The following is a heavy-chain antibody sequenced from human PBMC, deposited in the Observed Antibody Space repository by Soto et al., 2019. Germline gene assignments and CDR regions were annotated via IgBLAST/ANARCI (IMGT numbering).Heavy chain of an antibody. CDR3: ARDGDYYDSSGYYHHTGAFDI. Sequence: QVQLVQSGAEVKKPGASVKVSCKASGYTFTSYGISWVRQAPGQGLEWMGWISAYNGNTNYARKLQGRVTMTTDTSTSTAYMELRSLRSDATAVYYCARDGDYYDSSGYYHHTGAFDIWGQGTMVTVSS. CDR1: GYTFTSYG. J-gene: IGHJ3*02. V-gene: IGHV1-18*04. D-gene: IGHD3-22*01. CDR2: ISAYNGNT.